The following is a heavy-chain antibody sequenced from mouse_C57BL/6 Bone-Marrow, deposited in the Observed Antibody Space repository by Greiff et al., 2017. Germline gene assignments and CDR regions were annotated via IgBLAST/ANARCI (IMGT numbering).Heavy chain of an antibody. J-gene: IGHJ3*01. CDR3: DRYDDDAGGAWVAY. CDR1: GFNIKDYY. Sequence: VQLQQSRAELVKPGASVKLSCTASGFNIKDYYMHWVKQRTEQGLEWIGRIDPEDGETKYAPKFQGKATITADTSSNTAYLQLSSLTSGDTAVYDCDRYDDDAGGAWVAYWGQGTLVTVSA. D-gene: IGHD2-4*01. V-gene: IGHV14-2*01. CDR2: IDPEDGET.